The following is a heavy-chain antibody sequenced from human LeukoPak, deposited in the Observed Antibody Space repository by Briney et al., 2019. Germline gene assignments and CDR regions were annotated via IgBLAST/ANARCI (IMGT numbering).Heavy chain of an antibody. V-gene: IGHV3-7*01. CDR3: ARDGPSSLVADTYYGMDV. Sequence: GGSLRLSCAASGFTFSSYSMNWVRQAPGKGLEWVANIKQDGSEKYYVDSVKGRFTISRDNAENSLYLQMNSLRAEDTAVYYCARDGPSSLVADTYYGMDVWGQGTTVTVSS. J-gene: IGHJ6*02. CDR1: GFTFSSYS. D-gene: IGHD2-15*01. CDR2: IKQDGSEK.